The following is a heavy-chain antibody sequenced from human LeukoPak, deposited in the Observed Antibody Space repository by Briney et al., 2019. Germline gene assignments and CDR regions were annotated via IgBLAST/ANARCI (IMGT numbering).Heavy chain of an antibody. D-gene: IGHD3-3*01. CDR1: GYTFTSYD. Sequence: ASVKVSCKASGYTFTSYDINWVRQATGQGLEWMGWMNPNSGNTGYAQKFRGRVTMTRNTSISTAYMELSSLRSEDTAVYYCAGGLPYYDFWSGYYPRGYYYGMDVWGQGTTVTVSS. CDR2: MNPNSGNT. V-gene: IGHV1-8*01. CDR3: AGGLPYYDFWSGYYPRGYYYGMDV. J-gene: IGHJ6*02.